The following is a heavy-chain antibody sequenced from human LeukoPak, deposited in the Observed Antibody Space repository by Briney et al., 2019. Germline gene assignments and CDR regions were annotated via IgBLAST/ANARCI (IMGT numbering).Heavy chain of an antibody. V-gene: IGHV3-13*01. D-gene: IGHD4-23*01. CDR3: ARNSHYYYYGMDV. CDR1: GFTFSSYD. Sequence: GGSLRLSCAASGFTFSSYDMHWVRQATGKGLEWVSAIGTAGDTYYPGSVKGRFTISRENAENSLYLQMNSLRAGDTAVYYCARNSHYYYYGMDVWGQGTTVTVSS. CDR2: IGTAGDT. J-gene: IGHJ6*02.